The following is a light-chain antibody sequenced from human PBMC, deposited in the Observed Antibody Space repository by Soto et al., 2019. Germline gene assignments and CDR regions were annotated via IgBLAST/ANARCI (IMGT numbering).Light chain of an antibody. J-gene: IGLJ1*01. CDR3: AAWDDSLTGPV. CDR2: NNN. Sequence: QSVLTQPPSASGTPGQTVIISCSGSRSDIGSNSVNWYQHLPGTAPKILIYNNNQRPSGVPDRFSCSKSGTSASLAISGLQSEDEADYYCAAWDDSLTGPVFGTGTKVTVL. CDR1: RSDIGSNS. V-gene: IGLV1-44*01.